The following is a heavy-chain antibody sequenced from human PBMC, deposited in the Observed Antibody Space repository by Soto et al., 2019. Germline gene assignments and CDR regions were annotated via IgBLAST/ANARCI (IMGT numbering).Heavy chain of an antibody. CDR1: GFTFSSYG. V-gene: IGHV3-33*01. CDR3: ARGGTTGTTSPRRYMDV. J-gene: IGHJ6*03. D-gene: IGHD1-1*01. Sequence: GGSLRLSCAASGFTFSSYGMHWVRQAPGKGLEWVAVIWYDGSNKYYADSVKGRFTISRDNSKNTLYLQMNSLRAEDTAVYYCARGGTTGTTSPRRYMDVWGKETTVTVSS. CDR2: IWYDGSNK.